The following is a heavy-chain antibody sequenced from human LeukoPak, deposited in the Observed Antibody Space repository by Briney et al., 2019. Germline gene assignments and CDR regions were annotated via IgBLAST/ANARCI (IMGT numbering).Heavy chain of an antibody. Sequence: GGSLRLSCAASGFTFSSYSMNWVRQAPGKGLEWVSSISSSSSYIYYADSVKGRFTISRDNAKNSLYLQMNSLRAEDTAVYYCARDIVVVPAASAVPSWFDPWGQGTLVTVSS. CDR3: ARDIVVVPAASAVPSWFDP. D-gene: IGHD2-2*01. V-gene: IGHV3-21*01. CDR2: ISSSSSYI. J-gene: IGHJ5*02. CDR1: GFTFSSYS.